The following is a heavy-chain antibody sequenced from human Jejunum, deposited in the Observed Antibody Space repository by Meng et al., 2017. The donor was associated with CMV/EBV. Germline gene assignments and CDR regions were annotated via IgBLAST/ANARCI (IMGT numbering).Heavy chain of an antibody. D-gene: IGHD2-15*01. CDR1: YTFTTYA. V-gene: IGHV7-4-1*02. CDR3: ARTGYCAGGRCDKLDY. CDR2: INTNTGNP. Sequence: YTFTTYAMNWVREAPGHGLEWMGWINTNTGNPTYAQGFTGRFVFSLDTSVSTTYLQISSLKAEDTAVYYCARTGYCAGGRCDKLDYWGQGTLVTVSS. J-gene: IGHJ4*02.